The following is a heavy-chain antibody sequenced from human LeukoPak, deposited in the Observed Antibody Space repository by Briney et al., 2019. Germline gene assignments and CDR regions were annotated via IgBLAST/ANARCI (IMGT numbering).Heavy chain of an antibody. CDR3: ARSSGWPFDN. CDR2: IYDSGST. CDR1: GGSISSYH. Sequence: PSETLSLTCTVSGGSISSYHWSWIRQPPGKGLEWIGYIYDSGSTNYNPSLKSRVIISADTSKNQFSLKLSSVTAADTAVYYCARSSGWPFDNWGQGTLVTVSS. J-gene: IGHJ4*02. D-gene: IGHD6-19*01. V-gene: IGHV4-59*01.